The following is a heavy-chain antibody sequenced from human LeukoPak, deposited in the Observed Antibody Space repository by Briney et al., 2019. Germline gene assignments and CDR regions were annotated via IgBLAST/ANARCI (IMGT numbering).Heavy chain of an antibody. Sequence: GGSLRLSCAASGFTFSSYAMSWVRQAPGKGLEWVSAISGSGGSTYYADSVKGRFTISRDNSKNTLYLQTNSLRAEDTAVYYCAKDLGSSGWYIDYWGQGTLVTVSS. CDR3: AKDLGSSGWYIDY. J-gene: IGHJ4*02. V-gene: IGHV3-23*01. D-gene: IGHD6-19*01. CDR2: ISGSGGST. CDR1: GFTFSSYA.